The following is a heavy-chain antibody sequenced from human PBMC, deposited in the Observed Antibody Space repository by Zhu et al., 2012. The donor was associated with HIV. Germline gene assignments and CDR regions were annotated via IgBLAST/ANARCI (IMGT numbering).Heavy chain of an antibody. V-gene: IGHV4-38-2*02. CDR3: AGEEMVRGVSWFDP. D-gene: IGHD3-10*01. J-gene: IGHJ5*02. CDR2: IYHSGST. Sequence: QVQLQESGPGLVKPSETLSLTCAVSGYSISSGYYWGWIRQPPGKGLEWIGNIYHSGSTYYNPSLKSRVTISLDTSKNQFSLKLNSVTAADTAVYCCAGEEMVRGVSWFDPWGQGTLVTVSS. CDR1: GYSISSGYY.